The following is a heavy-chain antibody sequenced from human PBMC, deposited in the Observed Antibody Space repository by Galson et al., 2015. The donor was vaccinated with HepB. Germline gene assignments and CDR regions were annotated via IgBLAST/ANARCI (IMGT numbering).Heavy chain of an antibody. CDR3: ARDQVLWFGSDEGGMDV. J-gene: IGHJ6*02. CDR2: ICSDGGHS. V-gene: IGHV3-74*01. Sequence: FLRVACLAPGCTFSLHCMHWARQAPGKELVWVSRICSDGGHSTFAPSIKGRYTISRDNAKNTMYLQMNSLRAEDTAVYYCARDQVLWFGSDEGGMDVWGQGATVTVSS. CDR1: GCTFSLHC. D-gene: IGHD3-10*01.